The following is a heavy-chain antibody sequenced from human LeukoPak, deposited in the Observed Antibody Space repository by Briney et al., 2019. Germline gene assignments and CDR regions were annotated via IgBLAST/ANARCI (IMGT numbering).Heavy chain of an antibody. CDR1: GFTFSSYA. D-gene: IGHD2-2*01. Sequence: GRSLRLSCAASGFTFSSYAMHWVRQAPGKGREGVAVISYDGSNKYYADSVKGRFTISRDNSKNTLYLQMNSLRAEDTAVYYCARDGFGVVPAALIYYYYGMDVWGQGTTVTVSS. J-gene: IGHJ6*02. CDR2: ISYDGSNK. CDR3: ARDGFGVVPAALIYYYYGMDV. V-gene: IGHV3-30-3*01.